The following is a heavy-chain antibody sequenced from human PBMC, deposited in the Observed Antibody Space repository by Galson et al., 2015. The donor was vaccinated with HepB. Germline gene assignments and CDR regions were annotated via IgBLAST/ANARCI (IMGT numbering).Heavy chain of an antibody. J-gene: IGHJ4*02. CDR3: ARSPTAPNWGFDY. CDR2: IYWDNDK. D-gene: IGHD7-27*01. CDR1: GFSLSTTGVG. Sequence: PALVKPTQTLTLTCTFSGFSLSTTGVGVGWIRQPPGKALEWLALIYWDNDKRYRTSLNSSLTITKDTSKNQVVLTMTNMDPVDTGTYYCARSPTAPNWGFDYWGQGTLVTVSS. V-gene: IGHV2-5*02.